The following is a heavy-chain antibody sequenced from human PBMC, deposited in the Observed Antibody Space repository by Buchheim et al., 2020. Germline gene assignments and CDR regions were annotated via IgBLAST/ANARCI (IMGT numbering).Heavy chain of an antibody. CDR1: GVSINTGTFY. Sequence: QVQLQESGPGLVKPSQTLSLTCTVSGVSINTGTFYWSWIRQHPGKGLEWIGYVYYTGRAYSNPSLKSRGSMSVDTSQHQFSLNLASVTAADTAVYYCARDRGAHDFGPIDYWGQGAL. D-gene: IGHD4-17*01. J-gene: IGHJ4*02. CDR2: VYYTGRA. V-gene: IGHV4-31*03. CDR3: ARDRGAHDFGPIDY.